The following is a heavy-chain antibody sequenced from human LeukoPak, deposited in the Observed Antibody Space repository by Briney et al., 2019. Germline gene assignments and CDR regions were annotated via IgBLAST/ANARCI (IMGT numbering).Heavy chain of an antibody. Sequence: ASVKVSCKASGYTFTGYYMHWVRQAPGQGLEWMGWINPNSGGTNYAQKFQGRVTMTRDTSISTAYMELSRLRSDDTAVYYCARDSGNSAAENYYYGMDVWGQGTTVTVSS. D-gene: IGHD4-23*01. CDR3: ARDSGNSAAENYYYGMDV. V-gene: IGHV1-2*02. CDR1: GYTFTGYY. J-gene: IGHJ6*02. CDR2: INPNSGGT.